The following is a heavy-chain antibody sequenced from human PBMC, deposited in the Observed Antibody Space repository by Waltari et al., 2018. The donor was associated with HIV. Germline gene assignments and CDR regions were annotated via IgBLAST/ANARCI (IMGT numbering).Heavy chain of an antibody. CDR2: ISDDGRNK. D-gene: IGHD6-6*01. Sequence: QVPLLESGGGVVQPGRSLRLPWEVPGFTFSYYGFHWVRQAPGRGLEWVALISDDGRNKYYAESVKGRFTLSRDNAKNTLFLQMNSLRAEDTAVYYCAKEDFEYGSSSRLGYLGQGTLVTVSS. CDR1: GFTFSYYG. V-gene: IGHV3-30*18. CDR3: AKEDFEYGSSSRLGY. J-gene: IGHJ4*02.